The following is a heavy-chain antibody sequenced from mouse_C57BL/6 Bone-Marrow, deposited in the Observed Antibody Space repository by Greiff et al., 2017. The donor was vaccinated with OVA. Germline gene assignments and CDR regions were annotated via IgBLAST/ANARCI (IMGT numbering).Heavy chain of an antibody. J-gene: IGHJ2*01. CDR3: ARVYYGSRLDY. CDR1: GYAFSSSW. V-gene: IGHV1-82*01. D-gene: IGHD1-1*01. Sequence: QVQLQQSGPELVKPGASVKISCKASGYAFSSSWMNWVKQRPGKGLEWIGRIYPGDGDTNYNGKFKGKATLTADKSSSTAYMQLCSLTSEDSAVYFCARVYYGSRLDYWGQGTTLTVSS. CDR2: IYPGDGDT.